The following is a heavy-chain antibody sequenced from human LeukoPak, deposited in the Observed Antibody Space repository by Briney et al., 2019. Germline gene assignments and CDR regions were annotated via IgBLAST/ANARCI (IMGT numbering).Heavy chain of an antibody. CDR3: AKEHDLWHEEGNWFDT. J-gene: IGHJ5*02. D-gene: IGHD3-3*01. CDR1: GYTLSELS. V-gene: IGHV1-24*01. Sequence: ASVKVSCKVSGYTLSELSIHWVRQAPGKGLEWMGGFDPEDGETIYAQKFQGRVTMTEDTSTDTAYMELNSLRAEDTAIYYCAKEHDLWHEEGNWFDTWGQGVLVTVSS. CDR2: FDPEDGET.